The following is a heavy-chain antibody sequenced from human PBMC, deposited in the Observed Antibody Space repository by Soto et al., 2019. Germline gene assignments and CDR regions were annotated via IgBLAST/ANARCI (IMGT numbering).Heavy chain of an antibody. CDR3: ARDTSGWSLNGLDV. Sequence: QVDLVQSGAEVKKPGASVTISCKASGSAITRYYIHWVRQAPGRGLEWMGIINPGGGSASYAQKFQDRVTIDKDTSTGTVYMDLRSLRTEDTAVYYCARDTSGWSLNGLDVWGQWTTVNVSS. CDR2: INPGGGSA. V-gene: IGHV1-46*01. CDR1: GSAITRYY. J-gene: IGHJ6*02. D-gene: IGHD6-19*01.